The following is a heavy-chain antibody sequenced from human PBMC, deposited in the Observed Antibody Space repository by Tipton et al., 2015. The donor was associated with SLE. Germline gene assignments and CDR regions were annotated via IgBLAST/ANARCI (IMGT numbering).Heavy chain of an antibody. Sequence: GLVKPSETLSLTCAVYGGSLNGYYWSWIRQSPGKGLEWIGEINHGGATYYNPSLKSRVTISVDTSTNQVSLKLTSVTAADTALYHCARPNGGDYAFDIWGQGTKVTVS. CDR1: GGSLNGYY. V-gene: IGHV4-34*01. D-gene: IGHD4-17*01. CDR3: ARPNGGDYAFDI. J-gene: IGHJ3*02. CDR2: INHGGAT.